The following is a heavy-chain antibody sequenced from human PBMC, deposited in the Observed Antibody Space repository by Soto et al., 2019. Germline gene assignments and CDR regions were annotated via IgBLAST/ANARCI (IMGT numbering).Heavy chain of an antibody. CDR2: IYSGGSS. CDR3: ARLGPYGSESYSFRYNWFDP. D-gene: IGHD3-10*01. J-gene: IGHJ5*02. Sequence: GGSLRLSCAASGFTFSSYAMTWVRQAPGKGLEWVSVIYSGGSSYYAVSLQGRFTISRDNSKNTVFLQMNSLRGEDTAMYYCARLGPYGSESYSFRYNWFDPWGQGTLVTVSS. V-gene: IGHV3-53*01. CDR1: GFTFSSYA.